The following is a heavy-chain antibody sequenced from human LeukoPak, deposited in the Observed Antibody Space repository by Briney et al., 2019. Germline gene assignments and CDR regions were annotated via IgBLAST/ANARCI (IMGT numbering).Heavy chain of an antibody. V-gene: IGHV3-30*04. CDR1: GFTFSSYA. Sequence: GGSLRLSCAASGFTFSSYAMHWVRQAPGKGLEWVAVISYDGSNKYYADSVKGRFTISRDNSKNTLYLQMNSLRAEDTAVYYCARGGSSSVAGGFYYWGQGTLVTVSS. CDR3: ARGGSSSVAGGFYY. D-gene: IGHD6-19*01. J-gene: IGHJ4*02. CDR2: ISYDGSNK.